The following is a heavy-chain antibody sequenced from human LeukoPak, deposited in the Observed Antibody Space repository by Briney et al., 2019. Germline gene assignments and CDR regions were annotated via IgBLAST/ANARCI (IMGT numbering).Heavy chain of an antibody. V-gene: IGHV4-59*08. CDR1: GGSMSGYY. CDR3: ASNYYGSGSLDY. Sequence: PSETMSLTCTVSGGSMSGYYWTWLRQPPGTGLEWIGYIYYSGSTNYNPSLKSRVTISVDTSKNQFSLKVSSVTAADTAVYYCASNYYGSGSLDYWGQGNLVTVSS. J-gene: IGHJ4*02. CDR2: IYYSGST. D-gene: IGHD3-10*01.